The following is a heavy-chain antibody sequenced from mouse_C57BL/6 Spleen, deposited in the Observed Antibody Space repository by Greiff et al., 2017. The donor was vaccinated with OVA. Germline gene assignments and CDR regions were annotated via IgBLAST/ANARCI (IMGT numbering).Heavy chain of an antibody. CDR3: ARYISHYAMDY. CDR2: IYPGSGST. D-gene: IGHD1-3*01. J-gene: IGHJ4*01. V-gene: IGHV1-55*01. CDR1: GYTFTSYW. Sequence: QVQLQQPGAELVKPGASVKMSCKASGYTFTSYWITWVKQRPGQGLEWIGGIYPGSGSTNYNEKFKSKATLTVDTSSSTAYMQLSSLTSEDSAVYYCARYISHYAMDYWGQGTSVTVSS.